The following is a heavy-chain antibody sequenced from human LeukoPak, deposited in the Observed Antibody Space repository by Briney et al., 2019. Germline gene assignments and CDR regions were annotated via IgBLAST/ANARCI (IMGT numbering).Heavy chain of an antibody. CDR3: ARDRGSGSSYFDY. CDR1: GFTFSSYG. J-gene: IGHJ4*02. V-gene: IGHV3-33*01. Sequence: GGSLRLSCAASGFTFSSYGMHWVRQAPGKGLEWVAVIWFDGSNKYYADSVKGRFTISRDNSKNTLYLQMNSLRAEDTAVYYCARDRGSGSSYFDYWGQGTLVTVSS. D-gene: IGHD1-26*01. CDR2: IWFDGSNK.